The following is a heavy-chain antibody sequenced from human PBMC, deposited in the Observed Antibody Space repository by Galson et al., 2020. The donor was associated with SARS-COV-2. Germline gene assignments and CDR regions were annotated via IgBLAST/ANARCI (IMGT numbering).Heavy chain of an antibody. CDR2: ISANTGNT. D-gene: IGHD3-9*01. J-gene: IGHJ6*02. V-gene: IGHV1-18*01. CDR3: ATLPYNLLTGDDGEMDV. CDR1: GHTFTTLD. Sequence: ASVKVSCKASGHTFTTLDIAWVRQAPGQGLEWMGWISANTGNTKYAQKVQGRVSMTTDTSTSTAYMELRSLRSDDTAVYYCATLPYNLLTGDDGEMDVWGQGTSVTVSS.